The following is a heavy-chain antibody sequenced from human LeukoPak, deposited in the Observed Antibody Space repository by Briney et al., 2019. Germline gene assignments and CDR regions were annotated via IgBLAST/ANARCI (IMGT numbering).Heavy chain of an antibody. CDR1: GFTVTDNY. Sequence: GGSLRLSCAVSGFTVTDNYMSWVRQAPGKGLEWVSVIYPDGRTYYAESVKGRFTISRDISRNTLLLQMNSLRPGDTAVHYCARTNPVYGDYDYWGQGTLVTVSS. D-gene: IGHD4-17*01. J-gene: IGHJ4*02. CDR2: IYPDGRT. CDR3: ARTNPVYGDYDY. V-gene: IGHV3-53*01.